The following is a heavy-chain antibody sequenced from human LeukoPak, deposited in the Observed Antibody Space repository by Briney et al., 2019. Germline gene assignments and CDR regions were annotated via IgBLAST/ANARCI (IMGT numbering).Heavy chain of an antibody. V-gene: IGHV3-23*01. Sequence: GASLILSCAAAGFTFSSCGMSWGRQAPGTGLEWVSAVSGSGGSTYYADSAKGRCTISRDNSKNTLYLQMNSLRAHDTPVYYCAKDLKRFSTGTFDYWGQGTLVTVSS. J-gene: IGHJ4*02. CDR3: AKDLKRFSTGTFDY. CDR1: GFTFSSCG. D-gene: IGHD6-13*01. CDR2: VSGSGGST.